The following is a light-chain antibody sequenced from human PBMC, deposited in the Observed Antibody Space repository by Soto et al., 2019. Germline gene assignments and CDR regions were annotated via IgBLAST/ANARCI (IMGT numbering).Light chain of an antibody. CDR3: QQYGTSPPKYT. J-gene: IGKJ2*01. V-gene: IGKV3-20*01. Sequence: EVVLTQSPGTLSLSPGERATLSCRASQSVSSSHLAWYQQKPGQAPRLLIYGASDRATDIPDRFSGSGSGTDLTLTISRLEPEDFAVYYCQQYGTSPPKYTFGQGTKLEIK. CDR2: GAS. CDR1: QSVSSSH.